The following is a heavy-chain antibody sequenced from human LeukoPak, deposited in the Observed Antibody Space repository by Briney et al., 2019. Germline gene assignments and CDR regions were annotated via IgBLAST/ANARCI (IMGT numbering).Heavy chain of an antibody. J-gene: IGHJ4*02. CDR1: GGSISSSSYY. CDR3: AGRFLEWLLDY. Sequence: PSETLSLTCTGSGGSISSSSYYWGWSRQPPGKGLEWIGTIYYSGSTYYNPSLKSRVTISVDTSKNQFSLKLSSVTAADTAVYYCAGRFLEWLLDYWGQGTLVTVSS. D-gene: IGHD3-3*01. V-gene: IGHV4-39*01. CDR2: IYYSGST.